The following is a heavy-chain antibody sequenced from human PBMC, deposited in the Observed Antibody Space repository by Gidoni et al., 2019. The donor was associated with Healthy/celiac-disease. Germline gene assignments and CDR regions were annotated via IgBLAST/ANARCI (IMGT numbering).Heavy chain of an antibody. CDR3: ARGCSSTSCYSSNYYYYYMDV. CDR1: GGTFSSYA. Sequence: QVQLVQSGAEVKKPGSSVKVSCKAAGGTFSSYAIRWVRQAPGQGLEWMGGIIPIFGTANYAQKFQGRVTITADESTSTAYMELSSLRSEDTAVYYCARGCSSTSCYSSNYYYYYMDVWGKGTTVTVSS. CDR2: IIPIFGTA. J-gene: IGHJ6*03. V-gene: IGHV1-69*01. D-gene: IGHD2-2*02.